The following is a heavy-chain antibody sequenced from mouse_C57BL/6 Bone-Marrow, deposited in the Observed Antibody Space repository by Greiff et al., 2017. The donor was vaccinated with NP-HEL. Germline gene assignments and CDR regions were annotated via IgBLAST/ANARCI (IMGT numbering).Heavy chain of an antibody. V-gene: IGHV1-69*01. CDR1: GYTFTSYW. D-gene: IGHD1-2*01. CDR2: IDPSDSYT. Sequence: QVQLKQPGAELVMPGASVKLSCKASGYTFTSYWMHWVKQRPGQGLEWMGEIDPSDSYTNYNQKFKGKSTLTVDKSSSTAYMQLSSLTSEDSAVYYCARHYYGRGYFDVWGTGTTVTVSS. J-gene: IGHJ1*03. CDR3: ARHYYGRGYFDV.